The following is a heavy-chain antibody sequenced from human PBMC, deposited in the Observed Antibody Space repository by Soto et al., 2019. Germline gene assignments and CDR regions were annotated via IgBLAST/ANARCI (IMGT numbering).Heavy chain of an antibody. CDR1: GGSISSYY. CDR3: ARQRVVPAAIVPHFDY. J-gene: IGHJ4*02. V-gene: IGHV4-59*08. D-gene: IGHD2-2*02. Sequence: PSETLSLTCTVSGGSISSYYWSWIRQPPGKGLEWIGYIYYSGSTNYNPSLKSRVTISVDTSKNQFSLKLSSVTAADTAVYYCARQRVVPAAIVPHFDYWGQGTLGTVS. CDR2: IYYSGST.